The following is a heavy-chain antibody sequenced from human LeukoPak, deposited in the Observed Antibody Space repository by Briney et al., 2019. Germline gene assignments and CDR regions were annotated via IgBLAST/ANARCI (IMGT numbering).Heavy chain of an antibody. CDR2: NYSGGST. Sequence: GGSLRLSCAASGFTVSSNYMSWVRQAPGKGLEWVSVNYSGGSTYYADSVKGRFTISRDNSKNTLYLQMNSLRAEDTAVYYCARDRGPYYYDSSGYRAFDIWGQGTMVTVSS. CDR3: ARDRGPYYYDSSGYRAFDI. J-gene: IGHJ3*02. D-gene: IGHD3-22*01. V-gene: IGHV3-53*01. CDR1: GFTVSSNY.